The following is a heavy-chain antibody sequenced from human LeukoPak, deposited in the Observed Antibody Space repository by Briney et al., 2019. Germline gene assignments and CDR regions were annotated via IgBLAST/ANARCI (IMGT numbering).Heavy chain of an antibody. CDR2: IYYSGST. D-gene: IGHD1-26*01. Sequence: SETLSLTCTVSGGSISSSSYYWGWIRQPPGKGLEWIGSIYYSGSTYYNPSLKSRVTISVDTSRNQFSLKLSSVTAADTAVYYCAREVSGSYSLDLWYFDLWGRGTLVTVSS. CDR3: AREVSGSYSLDLWYFDL. J-gene: IGHJ2*01. CDR1: GGSISSSSYY. V-gene: IGHV4-39*07.